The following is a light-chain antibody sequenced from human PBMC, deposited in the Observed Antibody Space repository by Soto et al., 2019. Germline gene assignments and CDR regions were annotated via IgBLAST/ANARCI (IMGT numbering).Light chain of an antibody. V-gene: IGKV3-20*01. CDR2: GAS. CDR3: QQYGGSPRT. J-gene: IGKJ1*01. CDR1: QSIANS. Sequence: EIVLTQSTGAMSLSPGERASLSCRASQSIANSLAWYQQKPGQAPRLLIFGASNRATGIPDRFSGSGSGTDFTLTISRLEPEDFAVYHCQQYGGSPRTFGQGTKVDIK.